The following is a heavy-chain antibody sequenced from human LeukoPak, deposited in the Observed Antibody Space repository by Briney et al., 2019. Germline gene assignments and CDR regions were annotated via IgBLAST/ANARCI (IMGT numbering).Heavy chain of an antibody. V-gene: IGHV1-18*01. CDR3: ARDRYCSSTSCYTLPNMDV. D-gene: IGHD2-2*02. CDR1: GYTFTSYG. J-gene: IGHJ6*03. Sequence: GASVKVSCKASGYTFTSYGISWLRQAPGQGLEWMGWISAYNGNTNYAQKFQGRVTMTRDTSISTAYMELSRLRSDDTAVYYCARDRYCSSTSCYTLPNMDVWGNGTTVTVSS. CDR2: ISAYNGNT.